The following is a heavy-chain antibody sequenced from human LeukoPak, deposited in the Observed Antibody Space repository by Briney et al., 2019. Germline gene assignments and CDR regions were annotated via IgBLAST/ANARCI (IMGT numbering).Heavy chain of an antibody. CDR1: GFTVSSNY. D-gene: IGHD6-19*01. CDR2: IYSGGTT. CDR3: ARDPHSSGWYWYYFDY. J-gene: IGHJ4*02. Sequence: PGGSLRLSCAASGFTVSSNYMSWVRQAPGKGLEWVSFIYSGGTTYYADSVKGRSTISRDNSKNTLYLQMNSLRAEDTAVYYCARDPHSSGWYWYYFDYWGQGTLVTVSS. V-gene: IGHV3-53*01.